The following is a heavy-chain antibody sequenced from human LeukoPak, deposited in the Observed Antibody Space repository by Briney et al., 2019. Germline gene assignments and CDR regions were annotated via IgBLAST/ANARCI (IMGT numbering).Heavy chain of an antibody. CDR1: GFTVSSNY. CDR3: ARDYSSSWSDY. V-gene: IGHV3-66*01. Sequence: GGSLRLSCAASGFTVSSNYMSWVRQAPGKGLEWVSVIYSGGSTYYADPVKGRFTISTDNSKNTLYLQMNSLRAEDTAVYYCARDYSSSWSDYWGQGTLVTVSS. CDR2: IYSGGST. J-gene: IGHJ4*02. D-gene: IGHD6-13*01.